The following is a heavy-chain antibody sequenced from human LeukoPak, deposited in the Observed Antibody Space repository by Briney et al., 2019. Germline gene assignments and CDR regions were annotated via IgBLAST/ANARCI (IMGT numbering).Heavy chain of an antibody. CDR2: IYYSGST. J-gene: IGHJ5*02. V-gene: IGHV4-30-4*01. Sequence: SETLSLTCTVSGGSISSGDYYWSWIRPPPGKGLERIGYIYYSGSTYYNPSLKSRVTISVDTSKNQFSLKLSSVTAADTAVYYCARGGCSGGSCYSGNWFDPWGQGTLVTVSS. D-gene: IGHD2-15*01. CDR1: GGSISSGDYY. CDR3: ARGGCSGGSCYSGNWFDP.